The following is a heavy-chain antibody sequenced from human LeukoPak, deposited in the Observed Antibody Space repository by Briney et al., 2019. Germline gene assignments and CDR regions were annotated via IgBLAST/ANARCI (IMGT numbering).Heavy chain of an antibody. Sequence: GGSLRLSCAASGFTFSSYWMHWVRQAPGKGLVWVSRINSDGSSTSCADSVKGRFTISRDNAKNTLYLQMNSLRAEDTAVYYCAREDIVVVPAMGYWGQGTLVTVSS. CDR1: GFTFSSYW. D-gene: IGHD2-2*01. J-gene: IGHJ4*02. CDR3: AREDIVVVPAMGY. V-gene: IGHV3-74*01. CDR2: INSDGSST.